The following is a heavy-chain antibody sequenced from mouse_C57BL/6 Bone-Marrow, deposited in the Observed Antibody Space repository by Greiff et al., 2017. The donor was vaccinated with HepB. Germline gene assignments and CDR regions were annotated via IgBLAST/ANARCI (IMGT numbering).Heavy chain of an antibody. CDR1: GFNIKDDY. V-gene: IGHV14-4*01. Sequence: VQLQQSGAELVRPGASVKLSCTASGFNIKDDYMHWVKQRPEQGLEWIGWIDPENGDTEYASKFQGKATITADTSSNTAYLQLSSLTSEDTAVYYCTTSGDYDGWYFDVWGTGTTVTVSS. CDR3: TTSGDYDGWYFDV. D-gene: IGHD2-4*01. CDR2: IDPENGDT. J-gene: IGHJ1*03.